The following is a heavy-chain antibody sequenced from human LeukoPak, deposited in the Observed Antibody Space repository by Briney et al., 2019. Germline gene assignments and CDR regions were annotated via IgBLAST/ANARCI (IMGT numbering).Heavy chain of an antibody. Sequence: GGSLRLSCAASGFTLSSYAMSWVRQGPGKGLEWVSAISVSGNTYHADSVKGRFTISRDSSKNTMYLQMNSLRAEDAAVYYCAKAPVTSCRGAFCYPFDSWGQGTLVTVSS. CDR1: GFTLSSYA. D-gene: IGHD2-15*01. V-gene: IGHV3-23*01. J-gene: IGHJ4*02. CDR3: AKAPVTSCRGAFCYPFDS. CDR2: ISVSGNT.